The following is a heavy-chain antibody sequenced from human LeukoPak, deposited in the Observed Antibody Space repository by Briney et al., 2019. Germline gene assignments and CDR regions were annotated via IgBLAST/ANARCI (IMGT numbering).Heavy chain of an antibody. CDR2: IFFDGNNK. J-gene: IGHJ4*02. Sequence: GGALRLSCVASGFTFSTYARYWVREALGKGLGWVSVIFFDGNNKYYADSVKGRFTFSRHNSKNTLYLQMNSVRAEDTAVYYCAREGSVFDGNSWTGLDYGGQETLVSVS. CDR1: GFTFSTYA. D-gene: IGHD6-13*01. CDR3: AREGSVFDGNSWTGLDY. V-gene: IGHV3-30-3*01.